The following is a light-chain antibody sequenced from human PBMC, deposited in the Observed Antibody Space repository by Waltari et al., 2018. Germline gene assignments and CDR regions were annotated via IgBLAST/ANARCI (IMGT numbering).Light chain of an antibody. CDR3: QQGSAFPPT. CDR1: QAISSW. J-gene: IGKJ1*01. CDR2: HAS. Sequence: EIQTTQSPSSVSESAGDTVSITCLASQAISSWLAWYQQKPGDSPNLLIYHASNLQSGVPSRFSGSGSGTDFTLTISSLRPEDSATYYCQQGSAFPPTFGQGTKVEV. V-gene: IGKV1-12*01.